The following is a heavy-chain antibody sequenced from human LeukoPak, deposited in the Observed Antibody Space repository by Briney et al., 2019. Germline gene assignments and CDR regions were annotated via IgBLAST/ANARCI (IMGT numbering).Heavy chain of an antibody. CDR2: INPEGSQT. CDR3: AVSTDRGYNF. V-gene: IGHV3-7*01. J-gene: IGHJ4*02. D-gene: IGHD5-24*01. Sequence: GGSLRLSCAASGFTFSSSWRNWVRQAPGKGLQWVGNINPEGSQTRFVDSVMGRFTMSKDNAKNSLYLQMNSLRVEDTAVFYCAVSTDRGYNFWGQGTVVTVSS. CDR1: GFTFSSSW.